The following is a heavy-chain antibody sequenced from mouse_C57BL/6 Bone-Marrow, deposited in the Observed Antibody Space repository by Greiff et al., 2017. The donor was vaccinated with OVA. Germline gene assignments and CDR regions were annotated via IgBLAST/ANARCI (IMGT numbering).Heavy chain of an antibody. CDR1: GFNITDDY. CDR3: TTPDYYGSSFYAMDD. J-gene: IGHJ4*01. V-gene: IGHV14-4*01. Sequence: EVQLQQSGAELVRPGASVKLSCTASGFNITDDYMHWVKQRPEQGLEWIGWFDPENGDTEYASKFQGKATITADTSSNTAYLQLSSLTSEDTAVYYCTTPDYYGSSFYAMDDWGQGTSVTVSS. D-gene: IGHD1-1*01. CDR2: FDPENGDT.